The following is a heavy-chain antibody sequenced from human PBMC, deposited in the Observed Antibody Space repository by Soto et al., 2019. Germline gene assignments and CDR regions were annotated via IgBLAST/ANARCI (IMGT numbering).Heavy chain of an antibody. Sequence: QLQLQESGPGLVKPSETLSLTCTVSGGSISSSSYYWGWIRQPPGKGLEWIGSIYYSGSTYYNPSLQSRVTISVDTSKNQSSLKLSSVTAADTAVYYCARLKAGSYTTWYFDLWGRGTLVTVSS. CDR3: ARLKAGSYTTWYFDL. J-gene: IGHJ2*01. CDR1: GGSISSSSYY. V-gene: IGHV4-39*01. CDR2: IYYSGST. D-gene: IGHD3-10*01.